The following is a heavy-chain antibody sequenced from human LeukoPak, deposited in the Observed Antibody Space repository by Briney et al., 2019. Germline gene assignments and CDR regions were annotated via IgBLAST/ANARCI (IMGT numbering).Heavy chain of an antibody. V-gene: IGHV4-59*01. CDR2: IYYTGST. J-gene: IGHJ4*02. CDR3: TRGPGWLPDY. Sequence: GSLRLSCAASGFTFSSYGMHWVRQPPGKGLEWIGYIYYTGSTNYSPSPKSRVTISVDTSKNQFSLKVTSVTAADTAVYYCTRGPGWLPDYWGQGTLVTVSP. CDR1: GFTFSSYG. D-gene: IGHD5-12*01.